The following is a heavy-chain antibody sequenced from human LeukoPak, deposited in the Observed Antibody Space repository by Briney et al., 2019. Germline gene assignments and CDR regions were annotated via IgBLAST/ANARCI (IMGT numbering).Heavy chain of an antibody. J-gene: IGHJ4*02. CDR3: ARGPSPFDY. CDR2: TYYRSKWYN. Sequence: SQPLSLTCAISGDSVSSNSAAWNWIRPSPSSGLEWLGRTYYRSKWYNDYAISVKGRIIINPDTSKNQFSLQLNSVTPEDTAVYYCARGPSPFDYWGQGTLVTVSS. CDR1: GDSVSSNSAA. V-gene: IGHV6-1*01.